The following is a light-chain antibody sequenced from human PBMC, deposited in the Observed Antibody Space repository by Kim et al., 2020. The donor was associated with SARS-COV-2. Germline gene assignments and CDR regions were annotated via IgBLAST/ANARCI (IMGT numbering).Light chain of an antibody. CDR1: TGAVTSGSY. Sequence: QAVVTQEPSLSVSPGGTVTLTCASSTGAVTSGSYINWFQQKPGQAPRALIFGTSKKHSWPPARFSGSLVGGKAALTLSGVQPEDEADYYCLFYYSNTWVFGGGTQLTVL. CDR3: LFYYSNTWV. CDR2: GTS. J-gene: IGLJ3*02. V-gene: IGLV7-43*01.